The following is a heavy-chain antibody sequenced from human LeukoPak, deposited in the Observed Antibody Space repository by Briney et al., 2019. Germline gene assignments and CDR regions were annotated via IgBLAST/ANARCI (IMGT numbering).Heavy chain of an antibody. CDR1: GFTFSTYW. D-gene: IGHD3-10*01. CDR2: IKEDGSEE. Sequence: PGGSLRLSCAASGFTFSTYWMSWVRQAPGKGLEWVANIKEDGSEENYVDSVKGRFTISRGNAKDSLYLQMNSPRPEDTAVYYCAKGDPYGSGSYPVDYWGQGTLVTVSS. J-gene: IGHJ4*02. V-gene: IGHV3-7*02. CDR3: AKGDPYGSGSYPVDY.